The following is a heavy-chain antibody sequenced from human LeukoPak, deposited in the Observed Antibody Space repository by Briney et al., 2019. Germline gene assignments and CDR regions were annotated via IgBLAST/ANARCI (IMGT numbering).Heavy chain of an antibody. CDR2: INPDGSTT. CDR1: GFTFSNYW. J-gene: IGHJ6*03. D-gene: IGHD1-26*01. CDR3: ARDGGSYYPYFYYYYMDV. Sequence: PGGSRRLSCAASGFTFSNYWMHWVRQDPGKVLVWVSFINPDGSTTNYADSVKGRFTISRDNAKNSLYLQMNSLRAEDTAVYYCARDGGSYYPYFYYYYMDVWGKGTTVTVSS. V-gene: IGHV3-74*01.